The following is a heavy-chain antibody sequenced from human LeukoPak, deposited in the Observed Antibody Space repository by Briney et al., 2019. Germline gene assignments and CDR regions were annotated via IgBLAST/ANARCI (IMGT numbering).Heavy chain of an antibody. D-gene: IGHD3-10*01. CDR2: ISYDGSNK. J-gene: IGHJ4*02. CDR1: GFTFSSYA. V-gene: IGHV3-30*04. Sequence: GGSLRLSCAASGFTFSSYAMHWVRQAPGKGLEWVAVISYDGSNKYYAGSVKGRFTISRDNSKNTLYLQMNSLRAEDTAVYYCARVRDFDYWGQGTLVTVSS. CDR3: ARVRDFDY.